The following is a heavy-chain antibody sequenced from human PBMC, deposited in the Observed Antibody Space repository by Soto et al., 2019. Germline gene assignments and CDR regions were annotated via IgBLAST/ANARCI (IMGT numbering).Heavy chain of an antibody. D-gene: IGHD3-22*01. J-gene: IGHJ5*02. Sequence: ASVKVSCKASGYTFTSYGISWVRQAPGQGLEWMGWISAYNGNTNYAQKLQGRVTMTTDTSTSTAYMELRSLRSDDTAVYYCARANPPLIVVVHAESNWFDPWGQGTLVTVSS. CDR1: GYTFTSYG. CDR3: ARANPPLIVVVHAESNWFDP. CDR2: ISAYNGNT. V-gene: IGHV1-18*04.